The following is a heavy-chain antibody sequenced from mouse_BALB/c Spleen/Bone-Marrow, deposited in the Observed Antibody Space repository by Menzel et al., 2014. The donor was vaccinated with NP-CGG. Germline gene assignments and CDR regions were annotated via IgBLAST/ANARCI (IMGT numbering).Heavy chain of an antibody. CDR2: IDPSDSET. CDR3: ARWGAYFDY. Sequence: VQLQQSGAELVRPGTPVKLSCKASGHTFTSYWMNWVKQRPGRGLEWIGRIDPSDSETHYNQKFKDKATLTVDKSSSTAYIQLSSLTSEDSAVYYCARWGAYFDYWGQGTTLTVSS. V-gene: IGHV1-61*01. J-gene: IGHJ2*01. CDR1: GHTFTSYW.